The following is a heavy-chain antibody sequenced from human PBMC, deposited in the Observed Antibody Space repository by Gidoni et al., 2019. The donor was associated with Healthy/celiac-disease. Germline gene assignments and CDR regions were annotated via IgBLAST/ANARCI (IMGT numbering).Heavy chain of an antibody. CDR3: ARIRSTSCPDY. J-gene: IGHJ4*02. Sequence: QVQLQQWGAGLLKPSETLSLTCAVYGGSFSGYYWSWIRQPPGKGLEWIGEINHSGSTNYNPSLKSRVTISVDTSKNQFSLKLSSVTAADTAVYYCARIRSTSCPDYWGQGTLVTVSS. CDR2: INHSGST. CDR1: GGSFSGYY. D-gene: IGHD2-2*01. V-gene: IGHV4-34*01.